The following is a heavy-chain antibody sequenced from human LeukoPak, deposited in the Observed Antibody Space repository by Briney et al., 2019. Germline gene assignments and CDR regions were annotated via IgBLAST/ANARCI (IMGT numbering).Heavy chain of an antibody. D-gene: IGHD2-21*01. Sequence: GGSLRLSCAASGFTFGSYAMSWVRQAPGKGLEWVSAISGSGGSTYYADSVKGRFTISRDNAKNTLYLQMNSLTAEDTAVYYCARGAYCGGDCPLPNSLYWGRGTLVTVSS. V-gene: IGHV3-23*01. CDR1: GFTFGSYA. J-gene: IGHJ4*02. CDR2: ISGSGGST. CDR3: ARGAYCGGDCPLPNSLY.